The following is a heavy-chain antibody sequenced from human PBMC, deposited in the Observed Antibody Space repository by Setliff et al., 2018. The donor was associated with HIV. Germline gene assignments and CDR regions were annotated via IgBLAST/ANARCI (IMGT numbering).Heavy chain of an antibody. J-gene: IGHJ1*01. CDR3: ARQWRDQYNSGVSTEYFQH. Sequence: PSETLSLTCAVSAYSISSGYYWGWIRQPPGKGLEWIGSIYHSGSTYYNPSLMSRVTISVDTSKNQFSLKLRSVTAADTAVCYCARQWRDQYNSGVSTEYFQHWGLGTLVTVSS. CDR2: IYHSGST. D-gene: IGHD3-22*01. CDR1: AYSISSGYY. V-gene: IGHV4-38-2*01.